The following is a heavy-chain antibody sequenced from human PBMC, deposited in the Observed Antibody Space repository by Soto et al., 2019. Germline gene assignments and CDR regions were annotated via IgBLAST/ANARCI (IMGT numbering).Heavy chain of an antibody. CDR1: GYTFTRSG. CDR3: ARVGVDPYYYYGMDV. CDR2: ISTYNGDT. V-gene: IGHV1-18*01. J-gene: IGHJ6*02. Sequence: AASVRVSCKASGYTFTRSGISWVRQAPGQGLEWMGWISTYNGDTNYAQTFQGRVTMTTDTSTSTVHMEVRSLRSDDTAVYYCARVGVDPYYYYGMDVCGQGTPVT. D-gene: IGHD5-12*01.